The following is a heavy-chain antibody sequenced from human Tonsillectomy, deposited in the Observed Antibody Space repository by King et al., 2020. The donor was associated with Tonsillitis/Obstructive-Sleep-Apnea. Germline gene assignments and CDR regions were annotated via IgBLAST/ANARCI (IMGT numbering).Heavy chain of an antibody. CDR1: GGSFSGYY. D-gene: IGHD1-1*01. CDR2: IDHSGST. CDR3: ARESTTDAFDI. Sequence: QVQLQQWGAGLLKPSETLSLTCAVYGGSFSGYYCTWIRQPPGKGLEWIGEIDHSGSTNYNPSLKSRVTISADTSKTQFSLKLSSVTAADTAVYYCARESTTDAFDIWGQGTMVAVSS. V-gene: IGHV4-34*01. J-gene: IGHJ3*02.